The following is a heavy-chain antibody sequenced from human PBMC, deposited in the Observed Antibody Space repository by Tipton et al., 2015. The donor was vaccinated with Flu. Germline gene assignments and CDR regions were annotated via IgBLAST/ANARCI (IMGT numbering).Heavy chain of an antibody. V-gene: IGHV1-18*04. CDR2: ISAYNGNT. CDR3: ATDLRIEYSSSNDAFDI. CDR1: GYTFTSYG. D-gene: IGHD6-6*01. Sequence: QLVQSGAEVKKPGASVKVSCKASGYTFTSYGISWVRQAPGQGLEWMGWISAYNGNTNYAQKLQGRVTMTTDTSTSTAYMELRSLRSDDTAVYYCATDLRIEYSSSNDAFDIWGQGTMVTVSS. J-gene: IGHJ3*02.